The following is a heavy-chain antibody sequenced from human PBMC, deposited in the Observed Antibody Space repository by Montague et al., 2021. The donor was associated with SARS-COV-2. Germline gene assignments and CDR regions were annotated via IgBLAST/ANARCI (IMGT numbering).Heavy chain of an antibody. Sequence: SLRLSCPASGFTFSNYGMSWVRQAPGKGLEWVSHSNKNNGVTHYADSVRGRFTTSRDISKNTLFLQMNSLTAEDTAIYYCAKNKANDGSGPYFDHWGQGTLVTVSS. CDR2: SNKNNGVT. V-gene: IGHV3-23*01. D-gene: IGHD6-19*01. CDR3: AKNKANDGSGPYFDH. J-gene: IGHJ4*02. CDR1: GFTFSNYG.